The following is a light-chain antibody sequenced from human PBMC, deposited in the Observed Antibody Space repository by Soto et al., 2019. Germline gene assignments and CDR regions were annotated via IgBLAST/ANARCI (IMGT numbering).Light chain of an antibody. CDR2: DNR. CDR3: QSYDSSLSAYV. J-gene: IGLJ1*01. Sequence: QSVLTQPPSVSGAPGQRVTISFTGSSSNIGAGYDVHWYQQLPGTAPKLLIYDNRNRPSGVPDRFSGSKSGTSASLAITGLQAEDEADYYCQSYDSSLSAYVFGTGTKVTVL. V-gene: IGLV1-40*01. CDR1: SSNIGAGYD.